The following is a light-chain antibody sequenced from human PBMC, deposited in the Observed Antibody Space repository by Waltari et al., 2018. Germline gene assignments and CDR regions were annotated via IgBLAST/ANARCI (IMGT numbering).Light chain of an antibody. CDR3: HSRDSTSTRV. CDR2: GPD. V-gene: IGLV3-19*01. J-gene: IGLJ3*02. CDR1: SLRKFS. Sequence: SSDLNQAPAVSVALGRTAKTTCKGDSLRKFSAIGYQQRPGQAPILVLYGPDDRPPGIPGRFSGSTSGGTASLTITGAQAEDEAVYYCHSRDSTSTRVFGGGTRLTV.